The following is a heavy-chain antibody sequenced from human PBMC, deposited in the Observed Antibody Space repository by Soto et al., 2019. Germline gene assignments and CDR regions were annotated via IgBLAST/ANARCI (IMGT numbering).Heavy chain of an antibody. CDR3: ARGGSLYYYYGIDV. J-gene: IGHJ6*02. D-gene: IGHD3-16*01. Sequence: GGSLRFSCAASGFSIRHNYMTWVRQAPGKGLEWVSLIDSGGDTYYADSVKGRFTLSRDISKNILYLQMNSLRAEDTAVYNCARGGSLYYYYGIDVWGQGTTVTVSS. V-gene: IGHV3-53*01. CDR1: GFSIRHNY. CDR2: IDSGGDT.